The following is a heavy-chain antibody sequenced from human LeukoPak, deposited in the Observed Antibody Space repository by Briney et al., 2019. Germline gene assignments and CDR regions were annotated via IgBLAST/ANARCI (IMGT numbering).Heavy chain of an antibody. CDR3: ARAATGEYYGSGLFDY. D-gene: IGHD3-10*01. V-gene: IGHV5-51*01. CDR2: IYPGDSDT. J-gene: IGHJ4*02. CDR1: GYSFTSYW. Sequence: GESLKISCKGSGYSFTSYWIGWVRQMPGKGLEWMGIIYPGDSDTRYSPSFQSQVTISADKSISTAYLQWSSLKASDTAMYYCARAATGEYYGSGLFDYWGQGTLVTVSS.